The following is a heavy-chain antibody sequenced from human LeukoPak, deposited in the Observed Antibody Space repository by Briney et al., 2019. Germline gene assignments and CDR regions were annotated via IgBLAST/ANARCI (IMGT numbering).Heavy chain of an antibody. Sequence: PGGSLRLSCAASGFSFSSHWMHWVRQAPGKGLVWVSRINSDGSITSNADSVKGRFTISRDNAKNTLFLQMNSLRAKDTAVYYCVRDLWNYYDSSGYYYEDYWGQGTLVTVSS. CDR2: INSDGSIT. CDR1: GFSFSSHW. V-gene: IGHV3-74*01. D-gene: IGHD3-22*01. CDR3: VRDLWNYYDSSGYYYEDY. J-gene: IGHJ4*02.